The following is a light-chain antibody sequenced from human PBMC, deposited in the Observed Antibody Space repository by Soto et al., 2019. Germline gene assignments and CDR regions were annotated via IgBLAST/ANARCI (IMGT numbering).Light chain of an antibody. Sequence: EIVMTQSPATLSLSPGERATLSCRASQSVSSNLAWYQQKPGQAPRLLIYGASTRATGIPARFIGSGSGTEFTLTISSLQSEDFAVYYCQQYNNSPPYTFGQGTKLEIK. CDR2: GAS. J-gene: IGKJ2*01. CDR1: QSVSSN. CDR3: QQYNNSPPYT. V-gene: IGKV3-15*01.